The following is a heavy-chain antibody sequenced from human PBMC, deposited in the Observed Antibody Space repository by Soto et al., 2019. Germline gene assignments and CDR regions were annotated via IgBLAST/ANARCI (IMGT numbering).Heavy chain of an antibody. CDR2: IIPIFGTA. Sequence: QVQLVQSGAEVKKPGSSVKVSCKASGGTFSSYAISWVRQAPGQGLEWMGGIIPIFGTANYAQKFQGRVTITADESTSTAYMELSSLRSEDTDVYYCARVRFWSGYYTSGGYFDYWGQGTLVTVSS. V-gene: IGHV1-69*01. D-gene: IGHD3-3*01. CDR1: GGTFSSYA. CDR3: ARVRFWSGYYTSGGYFDY. J-gene: IGHJ4*02.